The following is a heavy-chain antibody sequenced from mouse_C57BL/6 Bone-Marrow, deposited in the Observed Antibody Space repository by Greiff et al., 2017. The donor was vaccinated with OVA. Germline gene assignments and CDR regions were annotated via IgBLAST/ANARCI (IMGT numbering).Heavy chain of an antibody. CDR2: ISYDGSN. CDR3: ATYYAMDY. V-gene: IGHV3-6*01. CDR1: GYSITSGYY. Sequence: ESGPGLVKPSQSLSLTCSVTGYSITSGYYWNWIRQFPGNKLEWMCFISYDGSNNYNPSLKNRISITRDTSKHQFFLKLNSVTTEDTATYYCATYYAMDYWGQGTSVTVSS. J-gene: IGHJ4*01.